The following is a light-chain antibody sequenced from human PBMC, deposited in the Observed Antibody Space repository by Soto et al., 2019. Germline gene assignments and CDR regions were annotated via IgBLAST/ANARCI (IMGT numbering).Light chain of an antibody. CDR2: DES. J-gene: IGKJ1*01. CDR3: QKYNNAPRT. Sequence: DIQMTQSPSSLSASVGYRVTSTCRASQCITNYLAWYQQRPGTPPKLLIYDESTLQSWFPSRFSGSGSGKDFPLTISRMQPEDVATYYSQKYNNAPRTFRQGTK. CDR1: QCITNY. V-gene: IGKV1-27*01.